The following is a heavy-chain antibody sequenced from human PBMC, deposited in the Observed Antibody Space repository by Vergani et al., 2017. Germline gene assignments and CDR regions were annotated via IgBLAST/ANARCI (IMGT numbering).Heavy chain of an antibody. D-gene: IGHD3-10*01. CDR2: IHSDGIKQ. CDR3: AKEKVPYGSGSYRLDH. Sequence: QVQLVESGGGVVQPGRSLRLSCAASGFSLNGYGMHWVRQAPGKGLEWVAVIHSDGIKQYFVDSVEGRFTLSRDKSRNTVYLQMNRLRSEDTAIYYCAKEKVPYGSGSYRLDHWGPGTLVTVSS. CDR1: GFSLNGYG. J-gene: IGHJ4*02. V-gene: IGHV3-30*02.